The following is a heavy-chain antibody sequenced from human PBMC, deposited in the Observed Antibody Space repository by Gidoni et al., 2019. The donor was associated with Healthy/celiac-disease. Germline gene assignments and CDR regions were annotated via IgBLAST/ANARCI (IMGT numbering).Heavy chain of an antibody. J-gene: IGHJ6*02. CDR2: IKQDGSEK. V-gene: IGHV3-7*01. D-gene: IGHD1-1*01. Sequence: EVQLVESGGGLVQPGGSLRLSCAASGFTFSSYWMSWVRQAPGKGLEWVANIKQDGSEKYYVDSVKGRFIISRDNAKNSLYLQMNSLRAEDTAVYYCVRLYYYYGMDVWGQGTTVTVSS. CDR3: VRLYYYYGMDV. CDR1: GFTFSSYW.